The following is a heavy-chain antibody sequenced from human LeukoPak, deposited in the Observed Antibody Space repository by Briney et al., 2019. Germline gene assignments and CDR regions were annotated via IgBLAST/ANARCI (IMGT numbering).Heavy chain of an antibody. Sequence: SETLSLTCTVSGYSISSGYYWGWIRQPPGKGLEWIGSIYHSGSTYYNPSLKSRVTISVDTSKNQFSLKLSSVTAADTAVYYCASYDSSGYSALDYWGQGTLVTVSS. J-gene: IGHJ4*02. V-gene: IGHV4-38-2*02. CDR1: GYSISSGYY. CDR2: IYHSGST. CDR3: ASYDSSGYSALDY. D-gene: IGHD3-22*01.